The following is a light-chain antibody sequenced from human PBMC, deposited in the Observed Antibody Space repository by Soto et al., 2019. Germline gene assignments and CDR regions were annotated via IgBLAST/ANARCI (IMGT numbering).Light chain of an antibody. J-gene: IGKJ4*01. Sequence: EIVMTQSPATLSVSTGERATLSCRASQSVNTNLAWYQQKPGQAPRLLIYGASTRATGIPARFSGSGSGTEFTLTISSLQSEDFAVYYCQQFSSYPPTFGEGTKVDIK. CDR2: GAS. CDR1: QSVNTN. V-gene: IGKV3-15*01. CDR3: QQFSSYPPT.